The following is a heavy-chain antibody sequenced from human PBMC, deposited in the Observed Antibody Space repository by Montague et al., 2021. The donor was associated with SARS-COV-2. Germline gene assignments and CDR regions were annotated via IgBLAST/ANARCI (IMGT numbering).Heavy chain of an antibody. Sequence: PALVKPTQTLTLTCTFSGFSLSTSGMCVSWIRQPPGKALEWLALIDWDDDKYYSTSLKTRLTISKDTSKNQVVLTMTNMVPVDTATYYCARSFSIFGVVIIPAYFDYWGQGTLVTVSS. D-gene: IGHD3-3*01. CDR2: IDWDDDK. J-gene: IGHJ4*02. CDR1: GFSLSTSGMC. CDR3: ARSFSIFGVVIIPAYFDY. V-gene: IGHV2-70*01.